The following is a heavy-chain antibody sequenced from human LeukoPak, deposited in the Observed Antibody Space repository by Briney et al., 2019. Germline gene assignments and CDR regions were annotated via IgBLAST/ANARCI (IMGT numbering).Heavy chain of an antibody. V-gene: IGHV3-7*04. CDR2: IRGDGVEK. Sequence: PGGSLRLSCVASGITLSSYWLSWVRQAPGKGPEWVANIRGDGVEKYYVASVQGRFTISRDNAENSLSLQMNNLRAEDMAVYYCARITNSGSYCVFDYWGQGTLVTVSS. D-gene: IGHD3-22*01. CDR1: GITLSSYW. CDR3: ARITNSGSYCVFDY. J-gene: IGHJ4*02.